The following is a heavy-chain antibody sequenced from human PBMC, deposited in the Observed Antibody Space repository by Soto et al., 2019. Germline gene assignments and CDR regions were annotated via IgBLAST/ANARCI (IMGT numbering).Heavy chain of an antibody. D-gene: IGHD3-3*01. CDR3: ARQALGGFGSFLNWFDP. CDR1: GYSFTSYW. Sequence: GESLKISCKGSGYSFTSYWIGWVRQMPGKGLEWMGIIYPGDSDTRYSPSFQGQVTISADKSISTAYLQWSSLKASGTAMYYCARQALGGFGSFLNWFDPWGQGTLVTVSS. CDR2: IYPGDSDT. J-gene: IGHJ5*02. V-gene: IGHV5-51*01.